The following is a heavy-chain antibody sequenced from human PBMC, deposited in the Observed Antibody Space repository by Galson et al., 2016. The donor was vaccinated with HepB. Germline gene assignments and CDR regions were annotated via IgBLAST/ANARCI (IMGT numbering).Heavy chain of an antibody. V-gene: IGHV3-23*01. J-gene: IGHJ4*02. Sequence: SLRLSCAASGFSFSSSGMSWVRQSPGRGLEWLSGITGSGGATHYADSVRGRFTISRDNSKNTLDLYMNSMRAGDTAVYYCGNHGGFDYWGLGAPVTVSS. D-gene: IGHD3-16*01. CDR1: GFSFSSSG. CDR2: ITGSGGAT. CDR3: GNHGGFDY.